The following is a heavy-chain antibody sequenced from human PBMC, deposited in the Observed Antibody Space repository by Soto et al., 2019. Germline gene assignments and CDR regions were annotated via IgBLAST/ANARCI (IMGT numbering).Heavy chain of an antibody. CDR3: TRDGWAVAEN. CDR1: GFTFSSFR. V-gene: IGHV3-74*01. D-gene: IGHD6-19*01. Sequence: EVRLVESGGGLVQPGGSLRLSCAASGFTFSSFRMHWVRQVPGKGLVWVSRISTDGSSTNYADSVRGRFTISRDNPKNTLYVQMNNLRVEDTAGSYCTRDGWAVAENWGQGTLVTVSS. J-gene: IGHJ4*02. CDR2: ISTDGSST.